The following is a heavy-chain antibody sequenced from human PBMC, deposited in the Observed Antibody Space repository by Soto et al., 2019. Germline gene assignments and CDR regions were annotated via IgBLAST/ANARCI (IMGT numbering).Heavy chain of an antibody. D-gene: IGHD3-3*01. V-gene: IGHV6-1*01. CDR1: GDSVSSNSAA. CDR2: TYYRSKWYN. CDR3: ARGMYYDFWSEDFRYYFDY. Sequence: KQSQTLSLTCAISGDSVSSNSAAWNWIRQSPSRGLEWLGRTYYRSKWYNDYAVSVKSRITINPDTSKNQFSLQLNSVTPEDTAVYYCARGMYYDFWSEDFRYYFDYWGQGTLVTVSS. J-gene: IGHJ4*02.